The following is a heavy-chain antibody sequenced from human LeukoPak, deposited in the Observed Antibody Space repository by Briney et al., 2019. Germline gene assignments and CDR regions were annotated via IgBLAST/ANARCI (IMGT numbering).Heavy chain of an antibody. V-gene: IGHV1-2*02. D-gene: IGHD4-17*01. CDR2: INPNSGGT. CDR3: ARGGRMTTVTTTY. Sequence: GASVKVSCKASGDTFTGYYMHWVRQAPGQGLEWMGWINPNSGGTSYAQKFQGRLTMTRDKSISTAYMELSRLRSDDTAVYYCARGGRMTTVTTTYWGQGTLVTVSS. CDR1: GDTFTGYY. J-gene: IGHJ4*02.